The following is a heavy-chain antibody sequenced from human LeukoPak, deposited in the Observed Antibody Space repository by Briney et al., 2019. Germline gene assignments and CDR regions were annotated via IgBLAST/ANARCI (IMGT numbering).Heavy chain of an antibody. V-gene: IGHV4-4*07. CDR1: GGSISSYY. CDR2: IYTSGST. Sequence: PSETLSLTCTVSGGSISSYYWSWIRQPAGKGLEWIGRIYTSGSTNYNPSLKSRVTMSVDTSKNQFSLKLSSVTAADTAVYYCARERPPSMVRGVIITYYYYMDVWGKGTTVTISS. CDR3: ARERPPSMVRGVIITYYYYMDV. J-gene: IGHJ6*03. D-gene: IGHD3-10*01.